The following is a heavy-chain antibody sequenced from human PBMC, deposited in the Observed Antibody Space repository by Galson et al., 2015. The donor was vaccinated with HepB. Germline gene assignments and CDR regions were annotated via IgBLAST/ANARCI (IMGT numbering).Heavy chain of an antibody. CDR2: IYHSGRT. Sequence: SETLSLTCAVSGGSISSSNWWSWVRQPPGKGLEWIGEIYHSGRTNYNPSLKSRVTISVDKSKNQFSLKLSSVTAADTAVYYCARVARGAIVYFYYMDVWGKGTTVTVSS. D-gene: IGHD3-10*01. CDR1: GGSISSSNW. J-gene: IGHJ6*03. CDR3: ARVARGAIVYFYYMDV. V-gene: IGHV4-4*02.